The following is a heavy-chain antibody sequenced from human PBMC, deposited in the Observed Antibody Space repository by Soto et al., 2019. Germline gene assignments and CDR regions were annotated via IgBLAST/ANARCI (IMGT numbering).Heavy chain of an antibody. CDR3: ARTISGSPPQGAFDI. J-gene: IGHJ3*02. V-gene: IGHV2-70*01. D-gene: IGHD1-26*01. CDR1: GFSLSTSGMC. Sequence: SGPTLVNPTQTLTLTCTFSGFSLSTSGMCVSWIRQPPGKALEWLALIDWDDDKYYSTSLKTRLTISKDTSKNQVVLTMTNMDPVDTATYYCARTISGSPPQGAFDIWGQGTMVTVSS. CDR2: IDWDDDK.